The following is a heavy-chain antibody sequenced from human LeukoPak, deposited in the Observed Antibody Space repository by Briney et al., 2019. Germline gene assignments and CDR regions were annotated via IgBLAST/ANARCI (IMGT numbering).Heavy chain of an antibody. Sequence: PSETLSLTCAVYGGSFSGYYWSWIRQPPGKGLEWIGEINHSGSTNYNPSLKSRVTISVDTSKNQFSLRLSSVTAAGTAVYYCARDSEVIAAEGNWFDPWGQGTLVTVSS. D-gene: IGHD6-13*01. V-gene: IGHV4-34*01. CDR2: INHSGST. J-gene: IGHJ5*02. CDR1: GGSFSGYY. CDR3: ARDSEVIAAEGNWFDP.